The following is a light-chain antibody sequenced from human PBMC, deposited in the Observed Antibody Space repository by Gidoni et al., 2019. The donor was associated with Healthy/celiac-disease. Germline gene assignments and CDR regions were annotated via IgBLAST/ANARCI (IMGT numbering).Light chain of an antibody. CDR3: QQRSNLPMYT. CDR2: DAS. CDR1: QSVSSY. V-gene: IGKV3-11*01. Sequence: EMVVTQTPATLSLSPGERATLSCRASQSVSSYLAWYQQKPGQAPRLLIYDASNRATGIPARFSGSGSGTDFTLTISILEPEYFAVYYCQQRSNLPMYTFXQXTKLEIK. J-gene: IGKJ2*01.